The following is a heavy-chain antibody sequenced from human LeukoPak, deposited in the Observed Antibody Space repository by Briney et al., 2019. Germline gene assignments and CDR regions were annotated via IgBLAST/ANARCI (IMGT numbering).Heavy chain of an antibody. CDR1: GFNFGSYS. V-gene: IGHV3-30-3*01. CDR3: ARHRVGIAAQGARPARGFDN. CDR2: ISYDGNNK. J-gene: IGHJ4*02. Sequence: GGSLRLSCAASGFNFGSYSMHWVRQAPGKGLEWVAVISYDGNNKYYADSVKGRFTISRDNSKNTLYLQMNSLRAEDTAVYYCARHRVGIAAQGARPARGFDNWGQGTLVTVSS. D-gene: IGHD6-13*01.